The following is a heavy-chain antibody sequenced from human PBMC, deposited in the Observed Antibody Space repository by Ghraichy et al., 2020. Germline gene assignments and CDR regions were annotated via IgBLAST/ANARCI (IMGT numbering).Heavy chain of an antibody. V-gene: IGHV4-39*01. D-gene: IGHD3-3*02. J-gene: IGHJ6*02. CDR2: IYYSGST. CDR3: ARCEGSLGALSYYGMDV. Sequence: SETLSLTCTVSGGSISSSSYYWGWIRQPPGKGLEWIGSIYYSGSTYYNPSLKSRVTISVDTSKNQFSLKLSSVTAADTAVYYCARCEGSLGALSYYGMDVWGQGTTVTVSS. CDR1: GGSISSSSYY.